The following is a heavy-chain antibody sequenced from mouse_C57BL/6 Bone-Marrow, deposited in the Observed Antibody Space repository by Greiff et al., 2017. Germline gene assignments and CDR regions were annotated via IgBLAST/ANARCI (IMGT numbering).Heavy chain of an antibody. D-gene: IGHD1-3*01. CDR3: ASNYYYFDY. CDR1: GYTFTDYN. CDR2: INPNNGGT. Sequence: EVQLQQSGPELVKPGASVKMSCKASGYTFTDYNMHWVKQSHGKSLEWIGYINPNNGGTSYNQKFKGKATLTVNTSSSTAYMELRSLTSEDSAVYYCASNYYYFDYWGQGTTLTVSS. V-gene: IGHV1-22*01. J-gene: IGHJ2*01.